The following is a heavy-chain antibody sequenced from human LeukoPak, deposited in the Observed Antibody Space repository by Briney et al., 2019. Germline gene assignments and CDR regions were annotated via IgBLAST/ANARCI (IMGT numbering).Heavy chain of an antibody. J-gene: IGHJ4*02. D-gene: IGHD3-10*01. Sequence: SETLSLTCAVYGGSFSGYYWSWIRQPPGKGLEWIGEINHSGSTNYNPSLKSRVTISVDTSKNQFSLKLSSVTAADTAVYYCARDPGRVYYGSGSYPYYFDYWGQGTLVTVSS. V-gene: IGHV4-34*01. CDR1: GGSFSGYY. CDR3: ARDPGRVYYGSGSYPYYFDY. CDR2: INHSGST.